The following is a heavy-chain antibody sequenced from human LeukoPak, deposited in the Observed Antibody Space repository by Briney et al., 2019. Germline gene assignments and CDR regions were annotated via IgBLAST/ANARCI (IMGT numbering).Heavy chain of an antibody. D-gene: IGHD3-9*01. CDR3: ARRYYDILTGYRYFDY. CDR1: GGSISSGGYS. CDR2: IYHSGST. J-gene: IGHJ4*02. V-gene: IGHV4-30-2*01. Sequence: SQTLSLTCAVSGGSISSGGYSWSWIRQPPGKGLEWIGYIYHSGSTYYNPSLKSRVTISVDRSKNQFSLKLGSVTAADTAVYYCARRYYDILTGYRYFDYWGQGTLVTVSS.